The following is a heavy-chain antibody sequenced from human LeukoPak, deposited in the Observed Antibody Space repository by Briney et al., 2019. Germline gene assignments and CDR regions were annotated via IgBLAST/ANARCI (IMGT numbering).Heavy chain of an antibody. V-gene: IGHV4-34*01. D-gene: IGHD4-17*01. CDR1: GGSLSGYY. CDR3: ARLGRYGDYAGWFDP. CDR2: INHSGST. J-gene: IGHJ5*02. Sequence: SETLSLTCAVYGGSLSGYYWSWIRQPPGKGLEWIGEINHSGSTNYIPSLKSRVTISVDTSKNQFSLRLSSVTAADTAVYYCARLGRYGDYAGWFDPWGQGTLVTVSS.